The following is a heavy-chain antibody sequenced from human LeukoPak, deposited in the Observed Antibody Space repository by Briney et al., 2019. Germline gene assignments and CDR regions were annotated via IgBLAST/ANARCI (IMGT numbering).Heavy chain of an antibody. CDR1: GYSISSGYY. D-gene: IGHD2-2*01. CDR2: VYHSGST. V-gene: IGHV4-38-2*01. CDR3: ARQYCSSTSCLDDFDY. J-gene: IGHJ4*02. Sequence: SETLSLXCAVSGYSISSGYYWGWIRQPQGKGLEGIGSVYHSGSTYYNPSLKSRVTISVDTSKNQFSLKLSSVTAADTAVYYCARQYCSSTSCLDDFDYWGQGTLVTVSS.